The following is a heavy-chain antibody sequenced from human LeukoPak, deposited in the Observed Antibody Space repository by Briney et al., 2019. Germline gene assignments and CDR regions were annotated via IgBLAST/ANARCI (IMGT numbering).Heavy chain of an antibody. V-gene: IGHV1-2*04. J-gene: IGHJ4*02. CDR2: INPNSGIT. Sequence: ASVKVSCKASGYTFTGYYMHWVRQAPGQGLEWMGWINPNSGITFYEQKFQGWATLTRETSISTAYMELSGLTSDDTAVYYCARRLTFGGQQVFDYWGQGILVTVSS. CDR1: GYTFTGYY. CDR3: ARRLTFGGQQVFDY. D-gene: IGHD6-13*01.